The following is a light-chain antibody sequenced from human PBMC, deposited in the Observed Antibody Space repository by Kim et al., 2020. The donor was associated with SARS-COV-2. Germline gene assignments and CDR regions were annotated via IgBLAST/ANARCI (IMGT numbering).Light chain of an antibody. CDR2: AAS. Sequence: DIQMTQSPSSLAAYVGDRVTIACRASQSIGTRLNWYQQRPGKAPKLLIYAASTLQSGVPSRFSGTGSGTDFALTISSLQPEDFATYYCQQSYTTPWLSFGGGTKV. CDR3: QQSYTTPWLS. J-gene: IGKJ4*01. CDR1: QSIGTR. V-gene: IGKV1-39*01.